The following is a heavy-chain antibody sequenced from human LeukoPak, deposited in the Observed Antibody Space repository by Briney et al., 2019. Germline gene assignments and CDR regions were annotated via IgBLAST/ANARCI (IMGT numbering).Heavy chain of an antibody. CDR3: ARSERGYSSSSRAFDY. Sequence: SETLSLTCTVSGGSISSGGYYWSWIRQHPGKGLEWIGYIYYSGSTYYNPSLKSRVTISVDTSKNQFSLKLSSVTAADTAVYYCARSERGYSSSSRAFDYWGQGTLVTVSS. V-gene: IGHV4-31*03. D-gene: IGHD6-6*01. J-gene: IGHJ4*02. CDR1: GGSISSGGYY. CDR2: IYYSGST.